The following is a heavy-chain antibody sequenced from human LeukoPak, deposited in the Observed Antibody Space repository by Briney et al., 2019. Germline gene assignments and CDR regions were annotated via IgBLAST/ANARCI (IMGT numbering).Heavy chain of an antibody. Sequence: WASVKVSCKASGYTFTSYYMHWVRQAPGQGLEWMGMINPSGGSTSYAQKFQGRVTMTRDTSTGTVYMELTSLRSEDTAVYYCATESYYGDSRFYYYYGMDVWGQGTTVTVS. D-gene: IGHD4-17*01. V-gene: IGHV1-46*03. J-gene: IGHJ6*02. CDR2: INPSGGST. CDR1: GYTFTSYY. CDR3: ATESYYGDSRFYYYYGMDV.